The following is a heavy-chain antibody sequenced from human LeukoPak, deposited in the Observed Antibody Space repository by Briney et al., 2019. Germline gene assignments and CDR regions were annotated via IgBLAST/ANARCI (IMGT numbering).Heavy chain of an antibody. CDR2: ISGSGFST. V-gene: IGHV3-23*01. Sequence: PGGSLRLSCAASGFTLSSYAMSWVRQAPGKGLEWVSGISGSGFSTYYADSVRGRFTISRDNSKNTLYLQMNSLRAEDTAVYYCAKGSPSIAVASYDYWGQGTLVTVSS. CDR1: GFTLSSYA. CDR3: AKGSPSIAVASYDY. D-gene: IGHD6-19*01. J-gene: IGHJ4*02.